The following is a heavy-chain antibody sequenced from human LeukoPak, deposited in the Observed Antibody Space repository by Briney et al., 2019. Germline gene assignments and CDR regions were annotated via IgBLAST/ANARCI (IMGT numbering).Heavy chain of an antibody. Sequence: GGSLRLSCAASGFTFSGYWMHWVRQAPGKGLVWVSRISPDGTTTNYADSAEGRYTISRDNAKNTLYLQMNGLRDEDAAVYYCTRVLAGRSGLMDVWGRGTAITVSS. CDR1: GFTFSGYW. D-gene: IGHD2-8*02. J-gene: IGHJ6*02. V-gene: IGHV3-74*01. CDR2: ISPDGTTT. CDR3: TRVLAGRSGLMDV.